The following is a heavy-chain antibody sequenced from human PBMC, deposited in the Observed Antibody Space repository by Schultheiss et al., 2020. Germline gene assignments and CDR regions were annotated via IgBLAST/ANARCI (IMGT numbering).Heavy chain of an antibody. D-gene: IGHD6-19*01. Sequence: ASVKVSCKASGYTFTSYAMHWVRQAPGQRLEWMGWINAGNGNTKYSQKFQGRVTITRDTSASTAYMELSSLRSEDTAVYYCARGWAVAGYNWFDPWGQGTLVIVAS. CDR2: INAGNGNT. CDR3: ARGWAVAGYNWFDP. J-gene: IGHJ5*02. CDR1: GYTFTSYA. V-gene: IGHV1-3*01.